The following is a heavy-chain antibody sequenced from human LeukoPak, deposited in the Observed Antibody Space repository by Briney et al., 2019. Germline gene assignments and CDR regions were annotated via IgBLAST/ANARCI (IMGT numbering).Heavy chain of an antibody. V-gene: IGHV3-74*01. CDR3: ARVHEAFDAFDI. J-gene: IGHJ3*02. CDR2: MNNGGSGT. CDR1: GFAFSTYW. Sequence: TGGSLRLSCAASGFAFSTYWMHWVRQAPGKGLEWVSLMNNGGSGTGYADSVKGRFTISRDNAKNTLYLEMNSLRAEDTAVYYCARVHEAFDAFDIWGQGTMVTVSS.